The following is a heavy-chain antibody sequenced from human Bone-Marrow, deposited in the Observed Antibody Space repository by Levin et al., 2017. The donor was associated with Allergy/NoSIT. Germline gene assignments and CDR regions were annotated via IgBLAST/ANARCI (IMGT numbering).Heavy chain of an antibody. Sequence: GESLKISCVVSGFTFRTHGMHRVRQAPGKGLEWVALIWYDGSQKYYADSVKGRFTISRDNSKKTLYLQMNSLKGEDTALYLCAGGDSGSYHFDFWGQGTLVTVSS. D-gene: IGHD1-26*01. J-gene: IGHJ4*02. CDR2: IWYDGSQK. CDR1: GFTFRTHG. CDR3: AGGDSGSYHFDF. V-gene: IGHV3-33*01.